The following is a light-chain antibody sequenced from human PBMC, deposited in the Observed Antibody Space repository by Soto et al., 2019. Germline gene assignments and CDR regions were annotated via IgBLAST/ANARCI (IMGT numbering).Light chain of an antibody. V-gene: IGKV1-39*01. Sequence: DIQMTQSPSSLSASVRDRVTITCRASQTISTHLNWYQQKPGKAPKLLIYAASTLQSGVPSRFSSSGYGTDFTLTIQSLQPEDLATYYCPTRLTIPYTFGQGTKLEIK. CDR1: QTISTH. CDR2: AAS. CDR3: PTRLTIPYT. J-gene: IGKJ2*01.